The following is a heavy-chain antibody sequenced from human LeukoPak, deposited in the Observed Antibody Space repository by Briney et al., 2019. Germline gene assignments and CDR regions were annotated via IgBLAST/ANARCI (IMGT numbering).Heavy chain of an antibody. CDR3: ARHFPNTSGWYYYGMDV. D-gene: IGHD6-19*01. CDR2: ISHSVTT. J-gene: IGHJ6*02. Sequence: SETLSLTCAVSGGSISSGGYSWSWIRQSPGKGLEWIGSISHSVTTYYNPSLKSRVTIFVDTSKNQFSLKLNSVTAADTAVYYCARHFPNTSGWYYYGMDVWGQGTTVTVSS. CDR1: GGSISSGGYS. V-gene: IGHV4-39*01.